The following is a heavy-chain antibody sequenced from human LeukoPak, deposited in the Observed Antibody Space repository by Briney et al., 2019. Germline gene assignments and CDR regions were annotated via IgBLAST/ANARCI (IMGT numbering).Heavy chain of an antibody. CDR2: INPSGGST. J-gene: IGHJ5*02. CDR1: GYTFTSYY. CDR3: VRGYSSSPPWYNWFDP. Sequence: ASVKVSCKASGYTFTSYYMHWVRQAPGQGLEWMGIINPSGGSTSYAQKFQGRVTMTRDTSTSTVYMELSSLRSEDTAVYYCVRGYSSSPPWYNWFDPWGQGTLVTVSS. V-gene: IGHV1-46*01. D-gene: IGHD6-6*01.